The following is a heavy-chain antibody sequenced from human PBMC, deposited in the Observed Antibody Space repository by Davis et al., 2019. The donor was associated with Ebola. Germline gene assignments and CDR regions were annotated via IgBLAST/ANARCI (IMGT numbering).Heavy chain of an antibody. D-gene: IGHD6-13*01. J-gene: IGHJ6*02. V-gene: IGHV3-48*04. Sequence: GESLKISCAASGFTFSSYSMNWVRQAPGKGLKWVSYISSSGSTIYYADSVKGRFTISRDNAKNSLYLQMNSLRAEDTAVYYCARDSDLIAAAALDVWGQGTTVTVSS. CDR3: ARDSDLIAAAALDV. CDR2: ISSSGSTI. CDR1: GFTFSSYS.